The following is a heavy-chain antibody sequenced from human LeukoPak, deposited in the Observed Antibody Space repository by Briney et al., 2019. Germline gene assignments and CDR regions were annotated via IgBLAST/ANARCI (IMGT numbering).Heavy chain of an antibody. V-gene: IGHV3-74*01. CDR2: INLDGRST. J-gene: IGHJ4*02. Sequence: SGGSLRLSCSASGFQFSSFWMHWVRQAPGKGLVWVSRINLDGRSTTYADSVKGRFTISRDNAKNTLYLQMNSLRDEDTGIYYCARDERGNWNDTPRYWGQGTLVTVSS. CDR3: ARDERGNWNDTPRY. D-gene: IGHD1-1*01. CDR1: GFQFSSFW.